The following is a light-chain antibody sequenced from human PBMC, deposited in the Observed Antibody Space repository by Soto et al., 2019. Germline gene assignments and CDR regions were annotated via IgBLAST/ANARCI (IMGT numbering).Light chain of an antibody. CDR3: QQSHNWPPWT. CDR1: QSLLHSNGYNY. Sequence: DIVMTQSPLSLPVTPGEPASISCRSSQSLLHSNGYNYLDWYLQKPGQSPQLLIYLGSNRASGVPDTFSARGSGTDFTLKISRVEAEDFAAYYCQQSHNWPPWTFGQGTKVDIK. CDR2: LGS. V-gene: IGKV2-28*01. J-gene: IGKJ1*01.